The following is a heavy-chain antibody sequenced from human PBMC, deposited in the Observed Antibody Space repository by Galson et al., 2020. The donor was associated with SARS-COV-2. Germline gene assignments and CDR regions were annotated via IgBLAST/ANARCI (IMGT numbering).Heavy chain of an antibody. CDR1: RYTFTSYS. J-gene: IGHJ3*02. V-gene: IGHV1-18*01. CDR2: ISTSSGST. CDR3: ARDGYDSSGYGSWAFDI. Sequence: ASVHVSCQSSRYTFTSYSLSWIRQAPGQGLEWMGFISTSSGSTSYAQKLQGRVTMNTDTSTSTAYLELRSLRSDDTAVYYCARDGYDSSGYGSWAFDIWGQGTTVTVSS. D-gene: IGHD3-22*01.